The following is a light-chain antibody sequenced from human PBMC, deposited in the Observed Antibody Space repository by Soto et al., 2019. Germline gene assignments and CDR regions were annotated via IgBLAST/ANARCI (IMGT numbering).Light chain of an antibody. CDR1: QSVSSY. CDR2: DAS. CDR3: QQRSDWPPIT. V-gene: IGKV3-11*01. Sequence: EIVLTQSPATLSLSPGERATLSCRASQSVSSYLAWYQQKAGQAPRLLIYDASNRATAIPARFSGSGSGTDFTLTISSLEPEDFAVYYCQQRSDWPPITFGQGTRLEIK. J-gene: IGKJ5*01.